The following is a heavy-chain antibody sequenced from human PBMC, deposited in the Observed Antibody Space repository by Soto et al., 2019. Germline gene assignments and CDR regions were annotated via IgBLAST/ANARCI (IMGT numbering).Heavy chain of an antibody. CDR2: IYYTGNA. D-gene: IGHD3-10*01. V-gene: IGHV4-39*01. CDR1: GGSISTSSYY. J-gene: IGHJ4*02. CDR3: ARHFYGSGSYLPDY. Sequence: QLQLQESGPGLVKSSETLSLTCTVSGGSISTSSYYWGWSRQPPGKGLELIGTIYYTGNAYYNPSLKGRVTMSVDTSNNHFFLKLSSVTAADTAVYYCARHFYGSGSYLPDYWGQGTLVAVSS.